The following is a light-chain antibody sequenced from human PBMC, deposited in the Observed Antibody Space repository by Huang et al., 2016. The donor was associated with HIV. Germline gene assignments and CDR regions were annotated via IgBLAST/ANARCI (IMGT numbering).Light chain of an antibody. CDR1: QTIKNIY. CDR2: GAS. CDR3: QQYDSSQGIS. Sequence: EIVLTQSPDTLSLSPGERATVSCRVSQTIKNIYLAWYQQKPGQGPRLLIYGASSRATDIPDRFSGRGSGTDFTLTINRLEPEDFAVYYCQQYDSSQGISFGQGTRLEMK. J-gene: IGKJ5*01. V-gene: IGKV3-20*01.